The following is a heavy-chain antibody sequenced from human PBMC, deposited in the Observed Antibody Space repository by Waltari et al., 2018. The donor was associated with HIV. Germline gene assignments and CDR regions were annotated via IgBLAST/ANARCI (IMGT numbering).Heavy chain of an antibody. Sequence: QVQLQQWGAGLLKPSETLSLTCAVYNASLRGNYWGWIRQPPGKGPEWIGQVEHTGNTKYKASLNSRVTISVDTSKKQFSLKMKSVTAADTAFYYCTRAWAEGGPQGNWGQGALVTVSS. J-gene: IGHJ4*02. CDR1: NASLRGNY. CDR2: VEHTGNT. CDR3: TRAWAEGGPQGN. D-gene: IGHD2-15*01. V-gene: IGHV4-34*01.